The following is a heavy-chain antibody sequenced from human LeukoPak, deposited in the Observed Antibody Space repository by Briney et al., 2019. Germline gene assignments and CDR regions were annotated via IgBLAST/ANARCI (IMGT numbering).Heavy chain of an antibody. Sequence: GGSLRLSRAASGFTFRTYWMSWVRQAPGKGLEWVATIKHDGNEKYYVDSVRGRFTISRDNAKNSLFLQMNSLRAEDTAVYYCASSGWYDPFDYWGQGALVTVSS. V-gene: IGHV3-7*01. CDR2: IKHDGNEK. D-gene: IGHD6-19*01. J-gene: IGHJ4*02. CDR3: ASSGWYDPFDY. CDR1: GFTFRTYW.